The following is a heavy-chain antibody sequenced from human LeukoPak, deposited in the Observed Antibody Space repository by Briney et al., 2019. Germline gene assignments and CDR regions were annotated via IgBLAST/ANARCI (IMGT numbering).Heavy chain of an antibody. CDR3: ARDRVSGSGSIDY. D-gene: IGHD3-10*01. CDR2: IKQDGSEK. Sequence: GGSLRLSCAASGFTFSSYWMSWVRQAPGKGLEWVANIKQDGSEKYYVDSVKGRFTISRDNAKNSLFLQMNSLRVEDTAVYYCARDRVSGSGSIDYWGQGTLVTVSS. CDR1: GFTFSSYW. J-gene: IGHJ4*02. V-gene: IGHV3-7*01.